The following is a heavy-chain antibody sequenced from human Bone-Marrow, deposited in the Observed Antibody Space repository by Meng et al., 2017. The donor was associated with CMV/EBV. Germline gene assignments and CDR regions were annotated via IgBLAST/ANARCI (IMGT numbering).Heavy chain of an antibody. J-gene: IGHJ4*02. CDR1: GYTFTGYY. Sequence: SCKASGYTFTGYYMHWVRQAPGQGLEWMGWINPNSGGTTYAQKFQGWVTMTRDTSISTAYMELSRLRSDDTAVYYCARLYGDYGDDYWGQGTLVTVSS. CDR2: INPNSGGT. V-gene: IGHV1-2*04. D-gene: IGHD4-17*01. CDR3: ARLYGDYGDDY.